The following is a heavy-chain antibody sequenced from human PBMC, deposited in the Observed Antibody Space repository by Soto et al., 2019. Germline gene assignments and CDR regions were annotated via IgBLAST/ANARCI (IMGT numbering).Heavy chain of an antibody. J-gene: IGHJ4*02. CDR1: GFTFNTYA. CDR2: VTASGHTT. Sequence: EVQLLESGGGLVQPGGSLRLSCAASGFTFNTYAMNWVRQAPGKGLEWVSTVTASGHTTYYSDSVEGRFSISRDNLKNALYLEMNSLRAEDTAVYYCAKAMRQQSDSEGIDSWGQGTLVTVSS. CDR3: AKAMRQQSDSEGIDS. D-gene: IGHD6-13*01. V-gene: IGHV3-23*01.